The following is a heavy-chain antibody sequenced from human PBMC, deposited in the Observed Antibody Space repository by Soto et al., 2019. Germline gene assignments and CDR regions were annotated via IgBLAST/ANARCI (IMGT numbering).Heavy chain of an antibody. J-gene: IGHJ4*02. CDR3: ARSSGYVPGGY. CDR2: IYHTGST. CDR1: SGSINSGDYY. Sequence: PSETLSLTCNVSSGSINSGDYYWSWIRQSPGKGLEWIGYIYHTGSTYYNPSLRSRITISVDTSKNQFSLKMPSVTAADTAVYYCARSSGYVPGGYWGQGILVTVSS. D-gene: IGHD5-12*01. V-gene: IGHV4-30-4*01.